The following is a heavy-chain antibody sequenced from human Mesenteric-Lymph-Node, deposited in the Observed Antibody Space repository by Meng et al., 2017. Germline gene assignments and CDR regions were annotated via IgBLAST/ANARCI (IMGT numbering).Heavy chain of an antibody. J-gene: IGHJ5*02. CDR1: GFTFSSYE. CDR3: VRVLGGYYGSGPGGRFDP. Sequence: GGSLRLSCAASGFTFSSYEMNWVRQAPGKGLEWVSYISSSGSTIYYADSVKDRFTVSKDSARKSLFLQMNSLRVEDTAVYYCVRVLGGYYGSGPGGRFDPWGQGTLVTVSS. V-gene: IGHV3-48*03. CDR2: ISSSGSTI. D-gene: IGHD3-10*01.